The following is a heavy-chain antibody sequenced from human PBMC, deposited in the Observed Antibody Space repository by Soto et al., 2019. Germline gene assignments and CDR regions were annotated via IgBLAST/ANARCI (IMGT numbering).Heavy chain of an antibody. Sequence: ASVKVSCKVSGYTLTELSMHWVRQAPGKGLEWMGGFDPEDGETIYAQKFQGRVTMTEDTSTDTAYMELSSLRSEDTAVYYCATDKIAAGRGRPYYYGMDFWGQGTTVTVSS. J-gene: IGHJ6*02. V-gene: IGHV1-24*01. CDR3: ATDKIAAGRGRPYYYGMDF. D-gene: IGHD6-6*01. CDR2: FDPEDGET. CDR1: GYTLTELS.